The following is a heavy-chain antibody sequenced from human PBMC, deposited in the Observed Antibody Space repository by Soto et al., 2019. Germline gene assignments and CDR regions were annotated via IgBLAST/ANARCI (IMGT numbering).Heavy chain of an antibody. CDR1: GGSISSGTSY. D-gene: IGHD1-1*01. Sequence: PSETLSLTCTVSGGSISSGTSYWSWIRQHPGKGLEWIGYIYYSGSTYYNPSLKSRVTISVDTSKNQFSLKLSSVTAADTAVYYCARDRHEDNWNDERLQYYYYGMDVWGQGTTVTVSS. V-gene: IGHV4-31*03. CDR3: ARDRHEDNWNDERLQYYYYGMDV. J-gene: IGHJ6*02. CDR2: IYYSGST.